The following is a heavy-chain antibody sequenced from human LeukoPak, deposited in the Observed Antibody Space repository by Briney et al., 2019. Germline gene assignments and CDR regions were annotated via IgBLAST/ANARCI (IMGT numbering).Heavy chain of an antibody. J-gene: IGHJ4*02. CDR3: ARDVFSFDY. Sequence: SQTLSLTCTVSGGSISSGGYYWRWIRQPPGKGLEWIGYIYHSGSTYYNPSLKSRVTISVDRSKNQFSLKLSSVTAADTAVYYCARDVFSFDYWGQGTLVTVSS. D-gene: IGHD2/OR15-2a*01. CDR1: GGSISSGGYY. V-gene: IGHV4-30-2*01. CDR2: IYHSGST.